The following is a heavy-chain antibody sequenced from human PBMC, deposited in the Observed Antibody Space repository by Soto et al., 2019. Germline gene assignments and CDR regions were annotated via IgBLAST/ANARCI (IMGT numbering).Heavy chain of an antibody. CDR2: ICGSGGST. V-gene: IGHV3-23*01. Sequence: GRSLRLSCAASGFTFSSYAMSWVRQAPGKGLEWVSAICGSGGSTYYADSVKGRFTISRDNSKNTLYLQMNSLRAEDTAVYYCAESRSIRRYSNWVDHWGQGTLVTVSA. J-gene: IGHJ5*02. CDR3: AESRSIRRYSNWVDH. D-gene: IGHD6-13*01. CDR1: GFTFSSYA.